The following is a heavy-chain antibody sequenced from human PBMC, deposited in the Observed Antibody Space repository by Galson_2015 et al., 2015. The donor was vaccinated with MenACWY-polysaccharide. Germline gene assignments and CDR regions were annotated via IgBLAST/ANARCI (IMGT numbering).Heavy chain of an antibody. CDR1: GLSLRDYD. Sequence: SLRLSCAASGLSLRDYDVSWVRQAPGKGLEWVSGIATRADWTYYTDSVKGRFTIYRDTSKNTVYLQMNSLRPEDTAVYYCARVPPGFGETFDFWGQGTLVTVSS. CDR2: IATRADWT. D-gene: IGHD3-10*01. CDR3: ARVPPGFGETFDF. J-gene: IGHJ4*02. V-gene: IGHV3-23*01.